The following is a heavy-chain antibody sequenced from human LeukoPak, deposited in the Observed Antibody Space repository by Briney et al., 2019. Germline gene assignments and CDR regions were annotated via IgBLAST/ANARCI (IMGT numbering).Heavy chain of an antibody. J-gene: IGHJ4*02. D-gene: IGHD4-17*01. V-gene: IGHV3-7*03. CDR2: IKQDGSEK. CDR1: GFTFSSYW. Sequence: PGGSLRLSCAASGFTFSSYWMSWVRQAPGKGLEWVANIKQDGSEKYYVDSVKGRFTISRDNAKNSLYLQMNSLRAEDTAVYYCARDGGYGDYDPYYFDYWGQGTLSPSPQ. CDR3: ARDGGYGDYDPYYFDY.